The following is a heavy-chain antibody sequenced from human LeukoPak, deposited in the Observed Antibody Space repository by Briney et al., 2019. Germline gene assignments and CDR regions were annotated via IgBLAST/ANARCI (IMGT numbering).Heavy chain of an antibody. CDR1: GGSISSSSFY. V-gene: IGHV4-39*01. Sequence: PSESLSLTCTASGGSISSSSFYWGWIRQPPGKGLEWIGSIYYSGSTYYSPSLKSRVTVSVDTSKNQFSLKLSSVTAADTAVYYCARQHPAAAGIIWGQGTLVTVSS. D-gene: IGHD6-13*01. CDR2: IYYSGST. J-gene: IGHJ4*02. CDR3: ARQHPAAAGII.